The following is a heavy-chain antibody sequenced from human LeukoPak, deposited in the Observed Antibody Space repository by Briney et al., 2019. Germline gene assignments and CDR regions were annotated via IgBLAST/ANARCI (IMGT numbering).Heavy chain of an antibody. CDR3: ARGCSPGTCSPFDY. D-gene: IGHD2-15*01. CDR2: ISYSGANS. CDR1: GFTFSGSA. J-gene: IGHJ4*02. Sequence: GGSLRLSCAASGFTFSGSAMSWVRQAPGEGLDWVSLISYSGANSYYTDSVRGRLTISRDNAKNSLYLQMNSLRDEDTAVYYCARGCSPGTCSPFDYWGQGTLVTVSS. V-gene: IGHV3-23*01.